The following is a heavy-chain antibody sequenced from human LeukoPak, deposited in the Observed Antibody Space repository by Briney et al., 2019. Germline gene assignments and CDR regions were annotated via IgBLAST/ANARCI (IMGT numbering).Heavy chain of an antibody. J-gene: IGHJ4*02. Sequence: ASVKVSCTASGYTFTSYYMHWVRQAPGQGLEWMGIINPSGGSTSYAQKFQGRVTMTRDTSTSTVYMELSSLRSEDTAVYYCARELSSDYGSGSYYTFGYWGQGTLVTVSS. CDR1: GYTFTSYY. CDR2: INPSGGST. D-gene: IGHD3-10*01. V-gene: IGHV1-46*01. CDR3: ARELSSDYGSGSYYTFGY.